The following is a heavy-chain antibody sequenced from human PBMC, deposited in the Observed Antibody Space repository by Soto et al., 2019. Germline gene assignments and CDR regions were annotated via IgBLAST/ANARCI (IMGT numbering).Heavy chain of an antibody. CDR2: MNPYRGNT. CDR3: AREGSIRGDVY. J-gene: IGHJ4*02. Sequence: QVQLVQSGAEVKKPGASVRVSCKASGYTFTSYDINWVRQATGQGLEWMGWMNPYRGNTVYAEKFQGIVTITRNTPISTDYTELSSLRSEDTAEYYCAREGSIRGDVYWGQGTLVTVSS. D-gene: IGHD2-2*01. V-gene: IGHV1-8*01. CDR1: GYTFTSYD.